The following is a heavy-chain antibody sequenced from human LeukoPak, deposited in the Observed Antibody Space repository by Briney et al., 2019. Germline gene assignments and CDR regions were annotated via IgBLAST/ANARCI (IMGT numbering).Heavy chain of an antibody. V-gene: IGHV3-49*04. CDR1: GFTFGDYA. CDR3: TRVPTAVVYFDY. J-gene: IGHJ4*02. CDR2: IRSKAYGGTT. Sequence: GGSLRLSCTASGFTFGDYAMSWVRQAPGKGLEWVGFIRSKAYGGTTEYAASVKGRFTISRDDSKSIAYLQMNSLKTEDTAVYYCTRVPTAVVYFDYWGQGTLVTVSS.